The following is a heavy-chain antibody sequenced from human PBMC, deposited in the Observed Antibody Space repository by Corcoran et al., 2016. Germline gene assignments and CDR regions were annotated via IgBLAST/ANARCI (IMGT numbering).Heavy chain of an antibody. CDR3: AHTGRVLNTAMVRDHNWFDP. J-gene: IGHJ5*02. D-gene: IGHD5-18*01. V-gene: IGHV2-5*02. CDR2: IYWDDDK. Sequence: QITLKESGPTLVKPTQTLTLTCTFSGFSLSTSGVGVGWIRQPPGKALEWLALIYWDDDKRYSPSLKSRLTITKDTSKNQVVLTMNNMDPVETAIYYCAHTGRVLNTAMVRDHNWFDPWGQGTLVTVSS. CDR1: GFSLSTSGVG.